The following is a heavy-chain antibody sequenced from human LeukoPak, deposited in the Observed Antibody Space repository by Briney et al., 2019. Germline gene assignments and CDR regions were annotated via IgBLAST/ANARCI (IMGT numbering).Heavy chain of an antibody. J-gene: IGHJ6*02. CDR2: IYYSGST. V-gene: IGHV4-59*01. CDR1: GGSISSYY. CDR3: ARFIAARYGMDV. Sequence: SETLSLTCTVSGGSISSYYWSWIRPPPGKGLEWIGYIYYSGSTNYNPSLKSRVTISVDTSKNQFSLELSSVTAADTAVYYCARFIAARYGMDVWGQGTTVTVSS. D-gene: IGHD6-13*01.